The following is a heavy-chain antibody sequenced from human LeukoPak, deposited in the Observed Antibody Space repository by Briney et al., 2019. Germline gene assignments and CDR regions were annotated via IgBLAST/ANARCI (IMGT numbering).Heavy chain of an antibody. CDR3: ARGDDSSGYSRSPPSEYFQH. CDR2: MNPNSGNT. V-gene: IGHV1-8*01. CDR1: GYTFTSYD. J-gene: IGHJ1*01. D-gene: IGHD3-22*01. Sequence: ASVKVSCKASGYTFTSYDINWVRQATGQGLEWMGWMNPNSGNTGYARKFQGRVTMTRNTSISTAYMELSSLRSEDTAVYYCARGDDSSGYSRSPPSEYFQHWGQGTLVTVSS.